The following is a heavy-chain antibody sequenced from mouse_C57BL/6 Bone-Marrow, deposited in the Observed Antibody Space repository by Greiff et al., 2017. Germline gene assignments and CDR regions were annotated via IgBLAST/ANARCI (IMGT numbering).Heavy chain of an antibody. CDR1: GYTFTSYW. J-gene: IGHJ1*03. Sequence: QVQLKQPGAELVMPGASVKLSCKASGYTFTSYWMHWVKQRPGQGLEWIGEIDPSDSYTDYNQKFKGKSTLTVDKSSSTAYMQLSSLTSEDSAVYYCAREADGYLYWYFDVWGTGTTVTVSS. V-gene: IGHV1-69*01. D-gene: IGHD2-3*01. CDR2: IDPSDSYT. CDR3: AREADGYLYWYFDV.